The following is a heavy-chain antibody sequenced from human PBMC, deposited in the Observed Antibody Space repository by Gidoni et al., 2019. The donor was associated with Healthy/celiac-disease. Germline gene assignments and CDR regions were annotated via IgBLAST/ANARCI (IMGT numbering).Heavy chain of an antibody. D-gene: IGHD1-7*01. Sequence: QVQLQQWVAGLLKPSEPLSHTCAAYGGSFGGYYWSWIRQLPGNGLEWFGESYHRGSANSNPSLRSRVSISVDTSKTPLSLKVISVTATDTAVYDCARGWKYGPRARGMDVWGQGTTVTVSS. V-gene: IGHV4-34*01. J-gene: IGHJ6*02. CDR1: GGSFGGYY. CDR3: ARGWKYGPRARGMDV. CDR2: SYHRGSA.